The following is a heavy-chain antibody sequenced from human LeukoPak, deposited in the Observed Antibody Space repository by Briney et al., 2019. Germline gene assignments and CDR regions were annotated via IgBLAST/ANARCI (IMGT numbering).Heavy chain of an antibody. V-gene: IGHV1-18*01. CDR1: GYTFTSYG. CDR3: ARDHDYDILTGWSYYYYYYMDV. D-gene: IGHD3-9*01. Sequence: GASVKVSCKASGYTFTSYGISWVRQAPGQGLEWMGWISAYNGNTNYAQKLQGRVTMTTDTSTSTAYMELRSLRSDDTAVYYCARDHDYDILTGWSYYYYYYMDVWGKGTTVTISS. CDR2: ISAYNGNT. J-gene: IGHJ6*03.